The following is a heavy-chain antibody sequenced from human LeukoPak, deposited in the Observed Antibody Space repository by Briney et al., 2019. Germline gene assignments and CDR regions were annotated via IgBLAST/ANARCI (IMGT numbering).Heavy chain of an antibody. J-gene: IGHJ1*01. CDR3: ARDEEPDSSSSGKYFQH. V-gene: IGHV4-30-4*08. CDR2: IYYSGST. Sequence: PSETLSLTCTVSGGSICSGDYYWSWIRQPPGKGLEWIGYIYYSGSTYYNPSLKSRVTISVDTSKNQFSLKLSSVTAADTAVYYCARDEEPDSSSSGKYFQHWGQGTLVTVSS. D-gene: IGHD6-6*01. CDR1: GGSICSGDYY.